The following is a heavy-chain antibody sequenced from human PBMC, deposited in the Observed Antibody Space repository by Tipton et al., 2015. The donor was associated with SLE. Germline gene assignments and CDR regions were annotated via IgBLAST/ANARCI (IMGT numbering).Heavy chain of an antibody. CDR2: IRSNGDNT. Sequence: SLRLSCSASGFTFSSFAMHWVRQAPGKGLEYVSAIRSNGDNTYYADSVKGRFTISRDNSKNTLYLQMSSLRPEDTAVYYCVKDPSTGWFGSRIDYWGQGTLVTVSS. CDR1: GFTFSSFA. V-gene: IGHV3-64D*06. J-gene: IGHJ4*02. CDR3: VKDPSTGWFGSRIDY. D-gene: IGHD6-19*01.